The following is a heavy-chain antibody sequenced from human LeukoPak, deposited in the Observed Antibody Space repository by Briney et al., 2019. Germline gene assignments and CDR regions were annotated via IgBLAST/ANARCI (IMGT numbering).Heavy chain of an antibody. V-gene: IGHV4-34*01. CDR1: GGSFSGYY. Sequence: SETLSLTCAVYGGSFSGYYWSWIRQPPGKGLEWIGEINHSGSTNYNPSLKSRATISVDTSKNQFSLKLSSVTAADTAVYYCASVYIGYWGQGTLVTVSS. D-gene: IGHD1-14*01. CDR3: ASVYIGY. CDR2: INHSGST. J-gene: IGHJ4*02.